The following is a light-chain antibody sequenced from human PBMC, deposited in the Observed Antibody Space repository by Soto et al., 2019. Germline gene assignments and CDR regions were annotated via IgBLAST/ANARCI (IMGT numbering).Light chain of an antibody. Sequence: EIVLTQSPGTLSLSPGERATLSCRASQSVSSNYLAWYQQKPGQAPRLLIYGASSRATGIPDRFSGSGSGTDFTLTISRLEPEDFAVYYCQQYGSSPPLITFGRGTRLEIK. CDR3: QQYGSSPPLIT. CDR2: GAS. J-gene: IGKJ5*01. V-gene: IGKV3-20*01. CDR1: QSVSSNY.